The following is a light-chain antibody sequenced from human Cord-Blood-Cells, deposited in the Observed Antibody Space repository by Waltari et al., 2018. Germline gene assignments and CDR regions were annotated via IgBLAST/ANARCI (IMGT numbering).Light chain of an antibody. J-gene: IGKJ1*01. CDR2: WAS. V-gene: IGKV4-1*01. CDR3: QQYYSTPWT. CDR1: TSVLYSSNNKNY. Sequence: DIVMTQSPDSLAVSLGERATINCNSSTSVLYSSNNKNYLAWYQQKPGQPPKLLIYWASTRESGVPDRFSGSGSGTDFTLTISSLQAEDVAVYYCQQYYSTPWTFGQGTKVEIK.